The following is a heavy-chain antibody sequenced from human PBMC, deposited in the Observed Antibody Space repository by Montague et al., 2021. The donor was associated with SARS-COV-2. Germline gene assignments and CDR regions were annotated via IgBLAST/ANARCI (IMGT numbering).Heavy chain of an antibody. CDR2: IYYSGST. D-gene: IGHD3-22*01. V-gene: IGHV4-31*03. Sequence: TLSLTCTVSGGSISSGGYYWSWIRQHPGKGLEWIGYIYYSGSTYYXPSLKSRVTISVDTSKNQFSLKLGSVTAADTAVYYCARVQGITMIVVVIGAFDIWGQGTMVTVSS. CDR3: ARVQGITMIVVVIGAFDI. J-gene: IGHJ3*02. CDR1: GGSISSGGYY.